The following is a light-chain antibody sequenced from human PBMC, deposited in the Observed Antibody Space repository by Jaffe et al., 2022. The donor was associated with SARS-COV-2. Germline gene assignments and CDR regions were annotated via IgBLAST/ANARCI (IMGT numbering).Light chain of an antibody. CDR3: SSFVTSSTHI. CDR2: QTT. CDR1: NSDVANYNL. V-gene: IGLV2-14*02. J-gene: IGLJ1*01. Sequence: QSALTQPASVSGSPGQSITISCTGTNSDVANYNLVSWYQHHPGKVPKLIIYQTTERPSGISYRFSGSKSGNTASLTISGLQAEDEADYYCSSFVTSSTHIFGTGTKVTVL.